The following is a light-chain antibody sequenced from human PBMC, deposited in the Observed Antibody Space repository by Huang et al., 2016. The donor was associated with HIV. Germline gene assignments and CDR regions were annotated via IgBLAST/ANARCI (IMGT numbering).Light chain of an antibody. J-gene: IGKJ2*01. CDR1: QSVSSSY. CDR3: QQYGSSPYT. CDR2: GAS. Sequence: EIVLTQFPGTLSLSPGERATVSCGASQSVSSSYLAWYQQKPGQAPTRLISGASNRATDIPDRLSGSGSGTDFTRTISRLEPEDFAVYYCQQYGSSPYTFGQGTKLEIK. V-gene: IGKV3-20*01.